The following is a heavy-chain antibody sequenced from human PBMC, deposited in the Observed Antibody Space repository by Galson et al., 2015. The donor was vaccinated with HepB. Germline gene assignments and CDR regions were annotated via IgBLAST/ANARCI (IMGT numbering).Heavy chain of an antibody. CDR3: AKDRYTGYSSGLSDY. CDR1: GFTFSSYG. Sequence: SLRLSCAASGFTFSSYGMHWVRQAPGKGLEWVAVISYDGSNKYYADSVKGRFTISRDNSKNTLYLQMNSLRAEDTAVYYCAKDRYTGYSSGLSDYWGQGTLVTVSS. D-gene: IGHD6-19*01. V-gene: IGHV3-30*18. CDR2: ISYDGSNK. J-gene: IGHJ4*02.